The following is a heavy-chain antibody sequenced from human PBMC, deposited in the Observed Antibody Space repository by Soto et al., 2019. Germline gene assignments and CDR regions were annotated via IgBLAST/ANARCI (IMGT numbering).Heavy chain of an antibody. Sequence: SETLSLTCTVSGGSISSYYWSWIRQPPGKGLEWIGYIYYSGSTNYNPSLKSRVTISVDTSKNQFSLKLSSVTAADTAVYYCARGLYYDILTGYYGGYYYYHMDVWGKGTTVPVSS. CDR1: GGSISSYY. CDR2: IYYSGST. CDR3: ARGLYYDILTGYYGGYYYYHMDV. D-gene: IGHD3-9*01. J-gene: IGHJ6*03. V-gene: IGHV4-59*01.